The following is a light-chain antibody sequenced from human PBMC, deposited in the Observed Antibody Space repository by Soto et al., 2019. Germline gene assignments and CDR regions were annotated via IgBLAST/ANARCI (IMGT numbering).Light chain of an antibody. Sequence: ETVMTQSPATLSVSPGDRATLSCSASQSVSYNLAWYQQKPGQAPRLLIYDASTRATGIPARFSGSASGTEFTLTISSLQPEDFATYYCQQLYRYPITFGQGTRLEIK. CDR2: DAS. CDR3: QQLYRYPIT. V-gene: IGKV3D-15*01. J-gene: IGKJ5*01. CDR1: QSVSYN.